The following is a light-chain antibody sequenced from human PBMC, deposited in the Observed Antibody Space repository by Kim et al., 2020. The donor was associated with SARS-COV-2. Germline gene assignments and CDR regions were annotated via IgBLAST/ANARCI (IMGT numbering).Light chain of an antibody. CDR2: GAS. CDR3: QQYGSSPPIT. Sequence: EIVLTQSPGTLSLSPGERATLSCRASQSVSSNYLAWYQQKPGQAPRLLIYGASTRATGIPDRFSGSGSGTDFTLTINRLESEDFAVYYCQQYGSSPPITFGQGTRLEIK. CDR1: QSVSSNY. V-gene: IGKV3-20*01. J-gene: IGKJ5*01.